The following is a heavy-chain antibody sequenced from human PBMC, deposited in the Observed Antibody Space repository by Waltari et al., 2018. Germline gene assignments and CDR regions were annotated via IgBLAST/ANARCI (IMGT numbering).Heavy chain of an antibody. CDR3: TKDYQGAVTGLKGLGYFDY. CDR1: GFTFDDHA. CDR2: NSWNRGSI. D-gene: IGHD3-9*01. J-gene: IGHJ4*02. Sequence: EVQLVESGGGLVQPGRSLRLSCAGSGFTFDDHAMHWVRQVPGKGLEWVSGNSWNRGSIGYVDSVKGRFTISRDNAKKSLYLQMNNLRTEDTVFYYGTKDYQGAVTGLKGLGYFDYWGQGILVTVSS. V-gene: IGHV3-9*01.